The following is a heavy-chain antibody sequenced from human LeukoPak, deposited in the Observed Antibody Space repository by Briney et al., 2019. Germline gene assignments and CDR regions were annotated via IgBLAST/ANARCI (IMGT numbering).Heavy chain of an antibody. J-gene: IGHJ4*02. Sequence: VASVKVSCKVSGYTLTELSMHWVRQAPGKGLEWMGGFDPEAGETIYAQKFQGRVTMTEDTSTDTAYMDLSSLSSEDTAVYYCARGVPLGYCTYGVCYPPYYFDYWGQGTLVTASS. V-gene: IGHV1-24*01. CDR2: FDPEAGET. CDR3: ARGVPLGYCTYGVCYPPYYFDY. CDR1: GYTLTELS. D-gene: IGHD2-8*01.